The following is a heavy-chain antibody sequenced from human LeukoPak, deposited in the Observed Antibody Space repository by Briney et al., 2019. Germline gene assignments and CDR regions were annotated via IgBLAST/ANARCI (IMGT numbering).Heavy chain of an antibody. CDR3: AKVVATYLDY. D-gene: IGHD5-12*01. CDR2: TYSGGST. J-gene: IGHJ4*02. V-gene: IGHV3-66*01. CDR1: GFTVSSTY. Sequence: GSPRLSCLASGFTVSSTYMSWVRQAPGKGLEWVPVTYSGGSTYYADSVKGRCAISRDNSKNTLYLQMNSLRAEDTAVYYCAKVVATYLDYWGQGTLVTVSS.